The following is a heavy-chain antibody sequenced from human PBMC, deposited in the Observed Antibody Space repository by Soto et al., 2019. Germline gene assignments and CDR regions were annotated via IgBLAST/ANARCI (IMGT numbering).Heavy chain of an antibody. CDR2: INPPNSDT. D-gene: IGHD3-22*01. Sequence: GESLKISCQASGYTFINNWIGWVRQMPGKGLEWMGIINPPNSDTKYSPSFQGHVTISADESISTACLQWSTLKASDTASYFCARMGYYYYFDNWGQGTLVTVSS. V-gene: IGHV5-51*01. CDR1: GYTFINNW. J-gene: IGHJ4*02. CDR3: ARMGYYYYFDN.